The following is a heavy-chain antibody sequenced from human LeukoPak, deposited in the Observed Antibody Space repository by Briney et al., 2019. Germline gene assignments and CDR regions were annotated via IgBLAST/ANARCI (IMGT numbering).Heavy chain of an antibody. D-gene: IGHD6-19*01. Sequence: PSETLSLTCAVYGGSFSGYYWSWIRQPPGKGLEWIGEINHSGSTNYNPSLKSRVTISVDTSKNQFSLKLSSVTAADTAVYYCARGAGIAVAGYYMDVWGKGTTVTVSS. V-gene: IGHV4-34*01. CDR3: ARGAGIAVAGYYMDV. J-gene: IGHJ6*03. CDR2: INHSGST. CDR1: GGSFSGYY.